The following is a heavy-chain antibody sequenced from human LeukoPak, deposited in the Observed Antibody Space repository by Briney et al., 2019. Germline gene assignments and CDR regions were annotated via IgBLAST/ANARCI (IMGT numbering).Heavy chain of an antibody. CDR2: INHSGST. CDR3: ARGLSDVY. CDR1: GGSFNDYC. J-gene: IGHJ4*02. Sequence: SETLSLTCAVYGGSFNDYCWSWIRQPPGKGLEWIGEINHSGSTHYNPSLKSRVTMSLDTSKNQFSLRLTSVTAADTAVYYCARGLSDVYWGQGTLVTVSS. V-gene: IGHV4-34*01.